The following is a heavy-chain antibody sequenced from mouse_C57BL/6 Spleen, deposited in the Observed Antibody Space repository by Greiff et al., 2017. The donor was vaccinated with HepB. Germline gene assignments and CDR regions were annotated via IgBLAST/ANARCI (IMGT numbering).Heavy chain of an antibody. CDR2: IHPNSGST. CDR3: ARGNGGYFVFDY. CDR1: GYTFTSYW. V-gene: IGHV1-64*01. Sequence: QVQLQQPGAELVKPGASVKLSCKASGYTFTSYWMHWVKQRPGQGLEWIGMIHPNSGSTNYNEKFKSKATLNVDKSSSTAYMQLSSLTSEDSAVYYCARGNGGYFVFDYWGQGTTLTVSS. J-gene: IGHJ2*01. D-gene: IGHD2-3*01.